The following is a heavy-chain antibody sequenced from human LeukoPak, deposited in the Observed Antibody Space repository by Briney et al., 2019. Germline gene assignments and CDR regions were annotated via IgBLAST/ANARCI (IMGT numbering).Heavy chain of an antibody. V-gene: IGHV3-48*03. Sequence: GGSLRLSCAASGFTFSSYEMNWVRQAPGKGLEWASYISTSGSTIYYADSVKGRFTISRDNAKSSLYLQMNGLRAEDTAVYYCAKDLAGSGSYSFDYWGQGTLVTVSS. D-gene: IGHD1-26*01. CDR1: GFTFSSYE. J-gene: IGHJ4*02. CDR2: ISTSGSTI. CDR3: AKDLAGSGSYSFDY.